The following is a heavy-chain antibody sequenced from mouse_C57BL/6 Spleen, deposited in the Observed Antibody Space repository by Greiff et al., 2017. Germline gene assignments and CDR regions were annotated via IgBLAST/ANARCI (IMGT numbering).Heavy chain of an antibody. V-gene: IGHV1-72*01. Sequence: QVQLKQPGAELVKPGASVKLSCKASGYTFTSYWMHWVKQRPGRGLEWIGRIDPNSGGTKYNEKFKSKATLTVDKPSSTAYMQLSSLTSEDSAVYYCARTDYAIALYWYFDVWGTGTTVTVSS. CDR3: ARTDYAIALYWYFDV. CDR2: IDPNSGGT. CDR1: GYTFTSYW. J-gene: IGHJ1*03. D-gene: IGHD1-1*02.